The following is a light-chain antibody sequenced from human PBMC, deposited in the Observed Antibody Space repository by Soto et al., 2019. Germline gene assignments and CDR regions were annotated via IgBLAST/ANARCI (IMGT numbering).Light chain of an antibody. CDR2: GAS. CDR3: QQYGSSSWT. J-gene: IGKJ1*01. Sequence: EIVLTQSPGTLYLSPGERATLSCRASQSVSSSYLAGYQQKPGQAPRLLIYGASSRATGIPDRFSGSGSETDFTLTISRLEPEDCAVYYCQQYGSSSWTFGQGTKLEIK. V-gene: IGKV3-20*01. CDR1: QSVSSSY.